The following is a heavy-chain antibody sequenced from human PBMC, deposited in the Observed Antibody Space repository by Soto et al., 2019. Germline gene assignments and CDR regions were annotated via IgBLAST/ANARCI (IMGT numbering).Heavy chain of an antibody. Sequence: QVQLQESGPGLVKPSQTLSLTCTVSGGSISSGGYYWSWIRQHPGKGLEWIGYIYYSGSTYYNPSLKGRVTISVDTSKNQFSLKLSSVTAADTAVYYCARAYCSGGSCYRSDNWFDPWGQGTLVTVSS. J-gene: IGHJ5*02. D-gene: IGHD2-15*01. CDR2: IYYSGST. CDR3: ARAYCSGGSCYRSDNWFDP. V-gene: IGHV4-31*03. CDR1: GGSISSGGYY.